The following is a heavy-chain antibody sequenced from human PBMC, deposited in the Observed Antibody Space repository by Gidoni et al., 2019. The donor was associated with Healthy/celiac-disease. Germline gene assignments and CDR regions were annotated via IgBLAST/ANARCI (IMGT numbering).Heavy chain of an antibody. V-gene: IGHV3-15*01. J-gene: IGHJ4*02. CDR1: GFTFSNAW. D-gene: IGHD3-10*01. Sequence: EVQLVESGGGLVKPGGSLRLSCAASGFTFSNAWMSWVRQAPGKGLEWVGRIKSKTDGGTTDYAAPVKGRFTISRDDSKNTLYLQMNSLKTEDTAVYYCTTAPGKKPYYYGSGSYHFDYWGQGTLVTVSS. CDR3: TTAPGKKPYYYGSGSYHFDY. CDR2: IKSKTDGGTT.